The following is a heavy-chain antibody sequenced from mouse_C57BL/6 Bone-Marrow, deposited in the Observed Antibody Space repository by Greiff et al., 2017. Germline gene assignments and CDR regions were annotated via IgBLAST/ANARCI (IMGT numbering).Heavy chain of an antibody. J-gene: IGHJ4*01. CDR1: GYTFTSYW. V-gene: IGHV1-55*01. CDR2: IYPGSGST. D-gene: IGHD2-3*01. Sequence: VQLQQSGAELVKPGASVKMSCKASGYTFTSYWITWVKQRPGQGLEWIGDIYPGSGSTNYNEKFKSKATLTVDTSSSTAYLQLSSLTSEDSAVYYCARPHGYYHYAMDYWGQGTSVTVSS. CDR3: ARPHGYYHYAMDY.